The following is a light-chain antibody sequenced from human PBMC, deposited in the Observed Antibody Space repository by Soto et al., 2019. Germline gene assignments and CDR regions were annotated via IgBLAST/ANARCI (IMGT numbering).Light chain of an antibody. CDR3: SSYTSSSTLYV. Sequence: QSALTQPDTLSGSHGQSITISCTGASGDIGGFDLVSWYQQHPGKAPTLILYEVNKRPSGVSNRFSGSKSGNTASLTISSLQAEDEADYYCSSYTSSSTLYVFGTGTKLTVL. V-gene: IGLV2-14*02. CDR2: EVN. J-gene: IGLJ1*01. CDR1: SGDIGGFDL.